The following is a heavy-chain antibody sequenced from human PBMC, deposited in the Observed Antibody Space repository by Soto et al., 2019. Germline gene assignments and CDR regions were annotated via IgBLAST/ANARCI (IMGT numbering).Heavy chain of an antibody. V-gene: IGHV3-48*02. J-gene: IGHJ5*02. CDR3: AREGGSYNSFDP. Sequence: SSSTIYYADSVKGRFTISRDNAKNSLYLQMNSLRDEDTDVYYCAREGGSYNSFDPWGQGTLVTVSS. CDR2: SSSTI. D-gene: IGHD3-10*01.